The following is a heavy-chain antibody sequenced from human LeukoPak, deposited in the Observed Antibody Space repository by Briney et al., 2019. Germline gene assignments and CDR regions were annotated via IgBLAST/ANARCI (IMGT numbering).Heavy chain of an antibody. CDR1: GFTFSSYS. V-gene: IGHV3-15*06. Sequence: GGSLRLSCAASGFTFSSYSMNWVRLAPGKGLEWVGLITSKSDGGTTHYAAPVKGRFTISRDDSKNTLFMQMNSLKTEDTGVYYCTTAPGAWIQLFYWGQGTLVTVSS. D-gene: IGHD5-18*01. CDR3: TTAPGAWIQLFY. J-gene: IGHJ4*02. CDR2: ITSKSDGGTT.